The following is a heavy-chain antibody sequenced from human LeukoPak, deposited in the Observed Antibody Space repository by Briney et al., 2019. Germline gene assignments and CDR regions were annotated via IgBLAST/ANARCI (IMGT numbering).Heavy chain of an antibody. Sequence: GGSLRLSCAASEFTFSSYAMHWVRQAPGKGLEWVALVSNDGGDKYYADSVKGRFTISRDNSKNTLYLQMNSLRGEDTGVYYCAKAHLLDWLLPFDYWGQGTQVTVSS. V-gene: IGHV3-30*18. CDR2: VSNDGGDK. CDR3: AKAHLLDWLLPFDY. CDR1: EFTFSSYA. J-gene: IGHJ4*02. D-gene: IGHD3/OR15-3a*01.